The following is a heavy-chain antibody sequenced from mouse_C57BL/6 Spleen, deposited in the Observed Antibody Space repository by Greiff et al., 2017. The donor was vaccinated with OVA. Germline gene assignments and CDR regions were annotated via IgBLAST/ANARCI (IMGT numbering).Heavy chain of an antibody. CDR3: ARPPSQSYFDD. J-gene: IGHJ2*01. V-gene: IGHV1-19*01. Sequence: VHVKQSGPVLVKPGASVKMSCKASGYTFTDYYMNWVKQSHGKSLEWIGVINPYNGGTSYNQKFKGKATLTVDKSSSTAYMELNSLTSEDSAVYDCARPPSQSYFDDWGKGTTLTVSS. CDR1: GYTFTDYY. CDR2: INPYNGGT.